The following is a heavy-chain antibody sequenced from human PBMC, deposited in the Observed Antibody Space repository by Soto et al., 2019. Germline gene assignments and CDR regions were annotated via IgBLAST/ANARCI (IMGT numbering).Heavy chain of an antibody. CDR1: GGSFSGYY. CDR2: INHSGSA. Sequence: SETLSLTCAVYGGSFSGYYWSWIRQPPGKGLEWIGEINHSGSANYNPSHKSRVTITVDTSKNQFSLKLSSVTAADTAMYYCALAGYQEYCSSTSCYGVFDYWGQGTLVTVSS. V-gene: IGHV4-34*01. J-gene: IGHJ4*02. D-gene: IGHD2-2*01. CDR3: ALAGYQEYCSSTSCYGVFDY.